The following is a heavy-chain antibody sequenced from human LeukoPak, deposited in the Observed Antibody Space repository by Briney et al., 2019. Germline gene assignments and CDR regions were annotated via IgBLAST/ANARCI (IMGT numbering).Heavy chain of an antibody. CDR3: ARASSSRYYYYYYMDV. V-gene: IGHV5-51*01. Sequence: GESLKISCKGSGYSFTSYWIGWVRQMPGKGLEWMGIIYTGDSDTRYSPSFQGQVTISADKSISTAYLQWSSLKASDTAMNYCARASSSRYYYYYYMDVWGKGTTVTVSS. J-gene: IGHJ6*03. D-gene: IGHD6-6*01. CDR1: GYSFTSYW. CDR2: IYTGDSDT.